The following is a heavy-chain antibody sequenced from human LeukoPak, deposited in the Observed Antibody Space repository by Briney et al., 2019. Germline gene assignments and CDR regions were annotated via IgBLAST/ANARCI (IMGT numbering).Heavy chain of an antibody. CDR2: ISSSGGTT. J-gene: IGHJ4*02. Sequence: PGGSLRLSCAASGFTLSSYAMSWVRQAPGKGLEWVSAISSSGGTTYYADSVKGRSTISRDDSNNTLFLQMNSLRAEDTAAYYCTKKSSGWHGEDYWGQGTLVTVSS. D-gene: IGHD6-19*01. CDR1: GFTLSSYA. V-gene: IGHV3-23*01. CDR3: TKKSSGWHGEDY.